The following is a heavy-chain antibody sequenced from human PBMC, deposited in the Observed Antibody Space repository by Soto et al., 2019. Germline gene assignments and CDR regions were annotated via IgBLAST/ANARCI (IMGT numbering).Heavy chain of an antibody. CDR2: INPSGGST. D-gene: IGHD3-9*01. V-gene: IGHV1-46*03. CDR3: ARGPILRYFDWFPDRGPFEI. Sequence: ASVKVSCKASGYTFTSYYMHWVRQAPGQGLEWMGIINPSGGSTSYAQKFQGRVTMTRDTSTSTVYMELSSLRSEDTAVYYCARGPILRYFDWFPDRGPFEIWGQGTMVTVSS. J-gene: IGHJ3*02. CDR1: GYTFTSYY.